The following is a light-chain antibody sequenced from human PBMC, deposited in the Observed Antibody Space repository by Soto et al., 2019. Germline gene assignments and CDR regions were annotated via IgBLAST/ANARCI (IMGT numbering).Light chain of an antibody. CDR1: QDISNY. Sequence: DIQMTQSPSSLSASVGDRVTITCQASQDISNYLNWYQQKPGKAPKLLIYDASNLEPGVPSSFSGSGSGTDFTFTISSLQPEDIATYYCQQYDNRPYTFGQGTKLEIK. V-gene: IGKV1-33*01. CDR2: DAS. CDR3: QQYDNRPYT. J-gene: IGKJ2*01.